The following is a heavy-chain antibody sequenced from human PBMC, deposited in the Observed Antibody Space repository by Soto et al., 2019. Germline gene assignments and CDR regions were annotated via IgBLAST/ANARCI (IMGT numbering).Heavy chain of an antibody. D-gene: IGHD4-17*01. CDR3: ATVRWELHDAFDI. J-gene: IGHJ3*02. CDR2: IYHSGMT. V-gene: IGHV4-31*03. Sequence: QVQLQESGPGLVKPSLTLSLACTVPGGSISTGGYYGSWIRQHPGRGLEWIGYIYHSGMTFSNPSLQSRVAISIDASENQFSLKLSYVTAADTAVYYCATVRWELHDAFDIWGHGTMVSVSS. CDR1: GGSISTGGYY.